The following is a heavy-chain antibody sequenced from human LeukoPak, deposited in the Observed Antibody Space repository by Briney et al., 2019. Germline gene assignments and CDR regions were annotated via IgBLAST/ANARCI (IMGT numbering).Heavy chain of an antibody. CDR2: IYYSGCT. CDR3: ARVKREESPAGRRYYYYYYMDV. V-gene: IGHV4-39*07. CDR1: GVPISNSSYY. J-gene: IGHJ6*03. Sequence: PSETLFLTCTVPGVPISNSSYYWGWIRQAPGKGLEWIGSIYYSGCTYYNPSLKSRVTLSVDTSKNQFSLKLSSVTATDTAVYYCARVKREESPAGRRYYYYYYMDVWGKGTTVTISS. D-gene: IGHD3-10*01.